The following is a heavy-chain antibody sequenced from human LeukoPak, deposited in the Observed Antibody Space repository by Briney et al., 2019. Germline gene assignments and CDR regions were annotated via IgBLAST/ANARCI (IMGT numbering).Heavy chain of an antibody. V-gene: IGHV4-4*07. CDR3: ARDALWFGELLVDSWFDR. Sequence: SETLSLTCTVSGGSLSSYYWSWIRQPAGKGLEWIGRIYTSGSTNYNPSLKSRVTMSVDTSKNQFSLKLSSVTAADTAVYYCARDALWFGELLVDSWFDRWGQGTLVTVSS. CDR1: GGSLSSYY. J-gene: IGHJ5*02. CDR2: IYTSGST. D-gene: IGHD3-10*01.